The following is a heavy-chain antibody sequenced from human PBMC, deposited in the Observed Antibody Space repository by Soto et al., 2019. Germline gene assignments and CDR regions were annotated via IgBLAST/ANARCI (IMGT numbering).Heavy chain of an antibody. CDR1: GASISSNIYY. CDR2: IYYTGNT. Sequence: QVQLQESGPGLVKPSETLPLTCTVSGASISSNIYYWGWIRQPPGKGLEWIGSIYYTGNTFYNPSLKSRVTLSVDTSENQFSLRLFSVTAADTAVYYCARHSHEDHGDPNWFDPWGQGTLVTVSS. CDR3: ARHSHEDHGDPNWFDP. D-gene: IGHD4-17*01. V-gene: IGHV4-39*01. J-gene: IGHJ5*02.